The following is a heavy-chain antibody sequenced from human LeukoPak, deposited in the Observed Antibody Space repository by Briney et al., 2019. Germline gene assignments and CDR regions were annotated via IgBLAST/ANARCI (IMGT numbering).Heavy chain of an antibody. V-gene: IGHV3-21*04. Sequence: GGSLRLSCAASGFTFISYSMNWVRQAPGKGLEWVSSISNSSPNIYYADSVKGRFTISRDSAKDSLFLQMNNLRTEDTALYYCAKDKAQAYYASGSLVLWGQGTLVTVSS. D-gene: IGHD3-10*01. CDR3: AKDKAQAYYASGSLVL. CDR2: ISNSSPNI. J-gene: IGHJ4*02. CDR1: GFTFISYS.